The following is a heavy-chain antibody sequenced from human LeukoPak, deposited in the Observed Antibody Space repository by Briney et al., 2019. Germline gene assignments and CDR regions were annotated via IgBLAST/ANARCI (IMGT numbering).Heavy chain of an antibody. J-gene: IGHJ4*02. CDR3: ARVRGYDSSGVGFDY. V-gene: IGHV3-21*01. CDR2: ISSSSSYI. CDR1: GFTFSTYA. Sequence: GGSLRLSCAASGFTFSTYAMHWVRQAPGKGLEWVSSISSSSSYIYYADSVKGRFTISRDNAKNSLYLQMNSLRAEDTAVYYCARVRGYDSSGVGFDYWGQGTLVTVSS. D-gene: IGHD3-22*01.